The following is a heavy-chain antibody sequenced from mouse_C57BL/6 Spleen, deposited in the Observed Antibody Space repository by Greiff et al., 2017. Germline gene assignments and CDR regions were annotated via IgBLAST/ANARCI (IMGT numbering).Heavy chain of an antibody. CDR2: IYPGNSDT. Sequence: EVQLQQSGTVLARPGASVKMSCKTSGYTFTSYWMHWVKQRPGQGLEWIGAIYPGNSDTSYNQKFKGKAKLTAVTSASTAYMELSSLTNEDSAVYDCTRMYDYDLYYYAMDYWGQGTSVTVSS. J-gene: IGHJ4*01. D-gene: IGHD2-4*01. V-gene: IGHV1-5*01. CDR1: GYTFTSYW. CDR3: TRMYDYDLYYYAMDY.